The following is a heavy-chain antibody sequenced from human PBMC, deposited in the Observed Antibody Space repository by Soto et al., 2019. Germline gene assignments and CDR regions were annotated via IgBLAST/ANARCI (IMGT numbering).Heavy chain of an antibody. CDR2: IYTTGST. CDR3: ARGIPVSGSFDY. V-gene: IGHV4-31*03. Sequence: SETLSLTCTVSGDSIGRGGYYWTWIRQHPGKGLEWIAYIYTTGSTYYNPSLNSRVGISVDTSKNQFSLKLSSVTAAETAVYYCARGIPVSGSFDYWGQGTLVTVYS. CDR1: GDSIGRGGYY. D-gene: IGHD6-19*01. J-gene: IGHJ4*02.